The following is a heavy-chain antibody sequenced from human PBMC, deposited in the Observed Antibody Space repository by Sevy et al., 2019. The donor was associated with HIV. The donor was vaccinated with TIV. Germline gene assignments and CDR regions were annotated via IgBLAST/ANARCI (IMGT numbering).Heavy chain of an antibody. D-gene: IGHD5-12*01. CDR1: GGSISTYY. J-gene: IGHJ5*02. V-gene: IGHV4-59*01. Sequence: SETLSLTCTVSGGSISTYYWSWIRQPPGKGLEYIGYIYYTGSTNDNPSLKSRVTISVDTSKNQFSLKLRSVTAVDTAVYYCARAPPVRSGDDSLNWFDPWGQGTLVTV. CDR3: ARAPPVRSGDDSLNWFDP. CDR2: IYYTGST.